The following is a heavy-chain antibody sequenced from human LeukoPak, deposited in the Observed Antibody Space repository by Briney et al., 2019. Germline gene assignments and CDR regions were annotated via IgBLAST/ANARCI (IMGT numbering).Heavy chain of an antibody. CDR2: IYHSGST. V-gene: IGHV4-30-2*01. Sequence: PSQTLSLTCAVSGGSISSGGYSWSWIRQPPGKGLEWIGYIYHSGSTYYNPSLKSRVTISVDRAKSQFSLKLSSVTAADTAVYYCARAVAGYFDYRGQGTLVTVSS. D-gene: IGHD4-23*01. CDR1: GGSISSGGYS. J-gene: IGHJ4*02. CDR3: ARAVAGYFDY.